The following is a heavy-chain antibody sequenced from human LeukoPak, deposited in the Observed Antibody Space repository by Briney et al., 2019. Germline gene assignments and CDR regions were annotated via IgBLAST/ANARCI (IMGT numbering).Heavy chain of an antibody. CDR2: VSVRRGYI. CDR1: DLPSSSSR. J-gene: IGHJ6*02. D-gene: IGHD2-2*01. V-gene: IGHV3-21*01. Sequence: GGSLRLSCAAPDLPSSSSRMTWVRQAPGKGLGWVSSVSVRRGYIYYADSVKGRFTISRDNAKNSVYLQMNSLRAEDTAVYYCARDGRVASAAIRPTYYYGMDVWGQGTTVTVSS. CDR3: ARDGRVASAAIRPTYYYGMDV.